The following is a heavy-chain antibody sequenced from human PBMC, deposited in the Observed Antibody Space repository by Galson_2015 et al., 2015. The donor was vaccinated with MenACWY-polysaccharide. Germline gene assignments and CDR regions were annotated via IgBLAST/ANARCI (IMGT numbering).Heavy chain of an antibody. D-gene: IGHD4-17*01. Sequence: PALVKPTQTLTLTCTVSGFSLSIARMGVTWIRQPPGKALEWLAHIFSNGEKFYSASLKTRLTISKDTSKRQVDLSMTNMDPVDTGTYYCARIGREGTTIDYWGQGTLVTVSS. CDR2: IFSNGEK. CDR1: GFSLSIARMG. CDR3: ARIGREGTTIDY. J-gene: IGHJ4*02. V-gene: IGHV2-26*01.